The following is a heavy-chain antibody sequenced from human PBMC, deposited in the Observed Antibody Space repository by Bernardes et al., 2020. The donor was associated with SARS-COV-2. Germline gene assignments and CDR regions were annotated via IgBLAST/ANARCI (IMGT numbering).Heavy chain of an antibody. CDR2: LSGDYT. Sequence: GGSLRLSCAASGFSTNTYAMNWVRQAPGKGLEWVSTLSGDYTYYAASVKGRFSISRDNFKNTVYLQMQSLRDDDAAVYYCAKGEDGHWLDPNFDSWGQGTLVTVSS. V-gene: IGHV3-23*01. CDR3: AKGEDGHWLDPNFDS. CDR1: GFSTNTYA. D-gene: IGHD6-19*01. J-gene: IGHJ4*02.